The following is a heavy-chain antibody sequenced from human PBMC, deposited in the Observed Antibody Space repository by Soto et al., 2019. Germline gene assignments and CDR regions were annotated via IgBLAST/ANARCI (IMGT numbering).Heavy chain of an antibody. CDR2: ITSSSTYI. Sequence: EVQLVESGGGLVKPGGSLRLSCAASGFTFSSYSMNWVRQAPGKGLEWVSSITSSSTYIYYADSVKGRFTISRDNAKNSLYLQMNSLRAEDTAVYYCATDGRGPGYFDLWGRGTLVTDSS. J-gene: IGHJ2*01. V-gene: IGHV3-21*01. D-gene: IGHD1-26*01. CDR1: GFTFSSYS. CDR3: ATDGRGPGYFDL.